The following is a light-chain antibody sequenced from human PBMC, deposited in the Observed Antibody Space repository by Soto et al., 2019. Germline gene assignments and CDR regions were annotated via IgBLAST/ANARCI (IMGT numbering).Light chain of an antibody. Sequence: EIVRTQSPATLSVSAGETASLSCRASQSAGNFLAWYHQKPGQAPRLLIYYISTRATGIPARFSGSGSGTEFTLTINSLQSEDSAVYYCQQHNQWPITFGQGTRLEIK. CDR1: QSAGNF. V-gene: IGKV3D-15*01. CDR3: QQHNQWPIT. J-gene: IGKJ5*01. CDR2: YIS.